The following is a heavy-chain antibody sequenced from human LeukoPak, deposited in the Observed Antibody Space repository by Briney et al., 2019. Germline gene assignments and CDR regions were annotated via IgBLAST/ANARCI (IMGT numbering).Heavy chain of an antibody. CDR2: IYYSGST. V-gene: IGHV4-59*08. CDR1: GGSISSYY. D-gene: IGHD3-10*01. Sequence: SETLSLTCTVSGGSISSYYWSWIRQPPGKGLEWIGYIYYSGSTNYNPSLKSRVTISVDTSKNQFSLKLSSVTAADTAVYYCARLSRFGESLGWSDPWGQGTLVTVSS. CDR3: ARLSRFGESLGWSDP. J-gene: IGHJ5*02.